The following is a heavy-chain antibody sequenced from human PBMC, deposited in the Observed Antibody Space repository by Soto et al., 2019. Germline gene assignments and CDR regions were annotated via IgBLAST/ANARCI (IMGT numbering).Heavy chain of an antibody. CDR3: ARRGSGSYYDY. D-gene: IGHD1-26*01. V-gene: IGHV3-23*01. Sequence: EVQLLESGGGLVQPGGSLRLSCAASGFTFRSYAMWWVRQAPEKGLEWVSAISGSGGSTYYADSVKGRFTISRDNSKNTLYLQMNSLRAEDTAVYYCARRGSGSYYDYWGQGTLVTVSS. CDR1: GFTFRSYA. J-gene: IGHJ4*02. CDR2: ISGSGGST.